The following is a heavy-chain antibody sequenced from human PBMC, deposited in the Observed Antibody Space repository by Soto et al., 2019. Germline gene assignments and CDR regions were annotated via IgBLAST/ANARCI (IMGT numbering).Heavy chain of an antibody. V-gene: IGHV3-23*01. J-gene: IGHJ4*02. Sequence: GGSLRLSCAASGFTFSSYGMHWVRQAPGKGLEWVSAISGSGGSTYYADSVKGRFTISRDNSKNTLYLQMNSLRAEDTAVYYCAKALFAYYXXXXXYPPYDYWGQGTLVTVSS. D-gene: IGHD3-10*01. CDR1: GFTFSSYG. CDR2: ISGSGGST. CDR3: AKALFAYYXXXXXYPPYDY.